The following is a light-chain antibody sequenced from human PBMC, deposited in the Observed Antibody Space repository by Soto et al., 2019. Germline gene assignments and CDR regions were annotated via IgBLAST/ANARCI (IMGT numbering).Light chain of an antibody. CDR2: AAA. CDR3: QQYYDWPRT. J-gene: IGKJ1*01. CDR1: QRVSSG. V-gene: IGKV3-15*01. Sequence: ETVMTQSPATLSVSPGVRATLSFTASQRVSSGLAWYWQKPGQAPRHLMYAAATRATGMPARCCGSGSGTEFTLTISSLQSEDFAVYYCQQYYDWPRTFGQGTKVDIK.